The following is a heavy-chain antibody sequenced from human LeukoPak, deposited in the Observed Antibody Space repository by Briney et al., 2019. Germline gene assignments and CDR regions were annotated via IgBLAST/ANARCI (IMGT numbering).Heavy chain of an antibody. CDR1: GFIFSNYA. J-gene: IGHJ4*02. D-gene: IGHD6-13*01. V-gene: IGHV3-30*18. CDR2: ISYDGSNK. CDR3: AKDGTMYSSSWYYFDY. Sequence: GGSLRLSCGASGFIFSNYAMSWVRQAPGKGLEWVAVISYDGSNKYYADSVKGRFTISSDNSKNTLYLQMNSLRAEDTAVYYCAKDGTMYSSSWYYFDYWGQGTLVAVSS.